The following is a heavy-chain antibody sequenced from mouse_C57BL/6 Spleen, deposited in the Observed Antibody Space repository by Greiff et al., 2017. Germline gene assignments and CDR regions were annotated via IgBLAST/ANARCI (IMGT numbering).Heavy chain of an antibody. Sequence: QFQLQQPGAELVMPGASVKLSCKASGYTFTSYWMHWVKQRPGQGLEWIGEIDPSDNYTNYNPKFKGKSTLTIAKSSSTAYMQLSRLTSEDSAVYYVARPIYYYGSSFFDVWGTGTTVTVSS. D-gene: IGHD1-1*01. J-gene: IGHJ1*03. CDR3: ARPIYYYGSSFFDV. V-gene: IGHV1-69*01. CDR2: IDPSDNYT. CDR1: GYTFTSYW.